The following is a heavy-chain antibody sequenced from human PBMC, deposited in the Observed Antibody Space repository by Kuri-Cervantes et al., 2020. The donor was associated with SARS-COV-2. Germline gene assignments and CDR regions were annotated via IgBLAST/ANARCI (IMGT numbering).Heavy chain of an antibody. J-gene: IGHJ5*02. D-gene: IGHD5-18*01. V-gene: IGHV6-1*01. CDR2: TYYRSKWYN. CDR1: GDSVSSNSAA. CDR3: TRCAVDTAMVPARNWFDP. Sequence: SETMSLTSALSGDSVSSNSAAWNWIRQSPSRGLEWLRRTYYRSKWYNDYAVYVKSRITINPDTSKNQFSLQLNSVTPGETAVYYCTRCAVDTAMVPARNWFDPWGQGTLVTVSS.